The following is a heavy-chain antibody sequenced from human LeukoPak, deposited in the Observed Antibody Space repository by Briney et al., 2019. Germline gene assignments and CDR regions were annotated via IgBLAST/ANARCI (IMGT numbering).Heavy chain of an antibody. V-gene: IGHV3-30*02. CDR1: GFTFSSYG. D-gene: IGHD3-22*01. J-gene: IGHJ4*02. CDR2: IRFDGSNK. CDR3: AKDPTAYYYDSSGYSYFDY. Sequence: GGSLRLSCAASGFTFSSYGMHWVRQAPGQGLEWVAFIRFDGSNKYYADSVKGRFTISRDNSKNTLYLQMNSMRAEDTAVYYCAKDPTAYYYDSSGYSYFDYWGQGTLVTVSS.